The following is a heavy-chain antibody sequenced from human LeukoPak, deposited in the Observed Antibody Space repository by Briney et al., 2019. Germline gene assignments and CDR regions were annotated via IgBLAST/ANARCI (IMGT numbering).Heavy chain of an antibody. CDR3: ARGYQLLNYFDY. J-gene: IGHJ4*02. Sequence: VASVKVSCKASGGTFSSYAFSWVRQAPGQGLEWMGWISAYNGNTNYAQKLQGRVTMTTDTSTSTAYMELRSLRSDDTAVYYCARGYQLLNYFDYWGQGAPVTVSS. CDR2: ISAYNGNT. V-gene: IGHV1-18*01. D-gene: IGHD2-2*01. CDR1: GGTFSSYA.